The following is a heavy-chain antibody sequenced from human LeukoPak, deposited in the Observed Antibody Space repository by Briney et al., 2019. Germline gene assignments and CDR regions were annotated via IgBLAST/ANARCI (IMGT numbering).Heavy chain of an antibody. Sequence: SETLSLTCTVSGGSISSYYWSWIRQPPGEGLEWIGYIYYSGSTNYNPSLKSRVTISVDTSKNQCSLKLSSVTAADTGVYYCATYVDTAMVFVYWGQGTLVTVSS. CDR1: GGSISSYY. CDR3: ATYVDTAMVFVY. V-gene: IGHV4-59*01. CDR2: IYYSGST. D-gene: IGHD5-18*01. J-gene: IGHJ4*02.